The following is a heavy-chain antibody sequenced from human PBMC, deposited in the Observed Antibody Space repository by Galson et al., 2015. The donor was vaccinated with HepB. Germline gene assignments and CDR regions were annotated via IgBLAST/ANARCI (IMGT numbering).Heavy chain of an antibody. CDR3: ARVVRDGPGDYGDYYECFQH. J-gene: IGHJ1*01. Sequence: SLRLSCAVSGITVSSNYMSWVRQAPGKGLEWVSVIYSGGSTYYADSVKGRFTISRDNSKNTLYLQMNSLRAEDTAVYYCARVVRDGPGDYGDYYECFQHWGQGTLVTVSS. D-gene: IGHD4-17*01. CDR1: GITVSSNY. V-gene: IGHV3-53*01. CDR2: IYSGGST.